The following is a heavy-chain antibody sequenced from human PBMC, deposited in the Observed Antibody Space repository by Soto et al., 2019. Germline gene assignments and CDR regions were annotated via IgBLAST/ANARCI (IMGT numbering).Heavy chain of an antibody. J-gene: IGHJ4*02. Sequence: GSLRRSCAASGCTFSDRYMDGVRQAPGKGLEWVGRTKNKANSYTTEYAASVKGRFTISRDYSRDSVYLQMNSLKTDDTAVYYCTIEGAYPGPDFDYWGQGTLVTVYS. CDR2: TKNKANSYTT. CDR3: TIEGAYPGPDFDY. CDR1: GCTFSDRY. D-gene: IGHD3-16*01. V-gene: IGHV3-72*01.